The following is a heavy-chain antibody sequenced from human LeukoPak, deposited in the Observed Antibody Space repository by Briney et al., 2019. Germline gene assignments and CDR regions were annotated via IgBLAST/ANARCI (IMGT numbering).Heavy chain of an antibody. CDR2: IYHSGST. CDR3: AREAVPATFDY. J-gene: IGHJ4*02. CDR1: GGSISSGGYS. V-gene: IGHV4-30-2*01. Sequence: SETLSLTCAVSGGSISSGGYSWSWIWQPPGKGLEWIGYIYHSGSTYYNPSLKSRVTISVDRSKNQFSLKLSSVTAADTAVYYCAREAVPATFDYWGQGTLVTVSS. D-gene: IGHD2-2*01.